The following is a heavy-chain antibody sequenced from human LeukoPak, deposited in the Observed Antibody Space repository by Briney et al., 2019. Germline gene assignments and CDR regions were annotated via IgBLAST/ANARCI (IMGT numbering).Heavy chain of an antibody. Sequence: SQTPSLTCAISGDSVSNNSAAWNWIRQSPSRGLEWLGRTYYRSKWYNDYAVSVKSRITINPDTSKNQFSLQLNSVTPEDTAVYYCARDLYSGSYSTYYYYGMDVWGQGTTVTVSS. CDR3: ARDLYSGSYSTYYYYGMDV. V-gene: IGHV6-1*01. CDR2: TYYRSKWYN. CDR1: GDSVSNNSAA. D-gene: IGHD1-26*01. J-gene: IGHJ6*02.